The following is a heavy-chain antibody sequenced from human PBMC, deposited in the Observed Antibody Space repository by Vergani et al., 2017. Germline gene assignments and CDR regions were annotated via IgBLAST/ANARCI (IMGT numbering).Heavy chain of an antibody. CDR3: ARLSYDTTPYLQGGYNC. V-gene: IGHV3-23*01. J-gene: IGHJ4*02. CDR1: GFTFSACP. D-gene: IGHD3-22*01. CDR2: ISARYPST. Sequence: EVQLLQSGGGVIQPGGPVRLSCAASGFTFSACPMTWVRQAPGKGLEWVSAISARYPSTSYADSVKGRFTISRDNSKNMLYLQMNSLRAEDTAVYYCARLSYDTTPYLQGGYNCWGQGTLVSVSS.